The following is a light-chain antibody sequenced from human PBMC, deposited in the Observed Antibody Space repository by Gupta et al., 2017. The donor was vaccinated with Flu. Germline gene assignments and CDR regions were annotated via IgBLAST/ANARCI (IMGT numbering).Light chain of an antibody. CDR3: CSYAVIRDRQL. Sequence: QSALTQPAPVSGSPAQTITIPRSGTSRDVGRYNLVPWYQQYPGKAPKLLIHEVNKPPSGVSNRFSGSKSGNTASLTISGLQSDDEADYYCCSYAVIRDRQLFGGGTKLTVL. CDR1: SRDVGRYNL. J-gene: IGLJ2*01. V-gene: IGLV2-23*02. CDR2: EVN.